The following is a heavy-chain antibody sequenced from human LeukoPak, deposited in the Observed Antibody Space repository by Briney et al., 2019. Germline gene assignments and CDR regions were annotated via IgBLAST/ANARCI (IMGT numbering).Heavy chain of an antibody. CDR2: IRWDGGRA. J-gene: IGHJ4*02. CDR1: GFIFDDYA. V-gene: IGHV3-43D*03. D-gene: IGHD3-10*01. Sequence: GGSLRLSCAASGFIFDDYAMYWVRHAPGKGLEWVSLIRWDGGRAYYADSVKGRFTISRDNDKNSLYLQMNSLRSEDTALYYFAKADYGSGTYYNVRYFDSWGQGTLVTVSS. CDR3: AKADYGSGTYYNVRYFDS.